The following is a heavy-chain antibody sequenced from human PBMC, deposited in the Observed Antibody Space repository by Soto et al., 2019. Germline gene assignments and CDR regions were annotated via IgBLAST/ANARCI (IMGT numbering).Heavy chain of an antibody. CDR1: GDSISSYY. V-gene: IGHV4-59*04. D-gene: IGHD2-15*01. CDR3: ESHYAVVSYSLAS. J-gene: IGHJ5*02. CDR2: LYYGRSA. Sequence: SSETLSLTCAVSGDSISSYYCMWIRQPQGKGLESIGYLYYGRSANYNPSLKSRVTLSVDTSTNQCSLTLSSMAAADTAVYYCESHYAVVSYSLASWGQGPLSPSPQ.